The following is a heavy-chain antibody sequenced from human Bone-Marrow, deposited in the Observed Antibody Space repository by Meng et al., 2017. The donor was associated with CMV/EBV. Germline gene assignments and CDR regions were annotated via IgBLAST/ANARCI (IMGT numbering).Heavy chain of an antibody. J-gene: IGHJ6*02. CDR1: GGSFSGYY. CDR2: IYSGGST. CDR3: AREQSGSYGLDV. D-gene: IGHD1-26*01. V-gene: IGHV3-53*01. Sequence: LSLTCAVYGGSFSGYYWSWVRQAPGKGLEWVSVIYSGGSTYYADSVKGRFTISRDNSKNTLYLQMNSLRAEDTAVYYCAREQSGSYGLDVWGQGTTVTVSS.